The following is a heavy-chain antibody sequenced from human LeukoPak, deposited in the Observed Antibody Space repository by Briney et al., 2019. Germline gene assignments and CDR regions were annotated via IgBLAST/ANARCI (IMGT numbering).Heavy chain of an antibody. CDR3: ARVLAVAGGY. V-gene: IGHV3-21*01. D-gene: IGHD6-19*01. J-gene: IGHJ4*02. Sequence: GGSLRLSCAASGFTFSTYSMNWVRQAPGKGLEWVSSISSSSSYIYYADSVKGRFTISRDNAKNSLYLQMNSLRAEDTAVYYCARVLAVAGGYWGQGTLVTVSS. CDR1: GFTFSTYS. CDR2: ISSSSSYI.